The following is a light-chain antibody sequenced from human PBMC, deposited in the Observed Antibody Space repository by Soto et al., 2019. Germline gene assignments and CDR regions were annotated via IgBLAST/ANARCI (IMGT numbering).Light chain of an antibody. CDR1: QSVSSY. V-gene: IGKV3-20*01. CDR2: GAS. Sequence: EIVLTQYPGSLSLSPGERATLSCRASQSVSSYLAWYQQKPGHAPRLLIYGASSRPSGFPARCSGSGSGTDFSLTISRLEPEDSAVYYCHQYSSPPWTFCQGNKVDIK. CDR3: HQYSSPPWT. J-gene: IGKJ1*01.